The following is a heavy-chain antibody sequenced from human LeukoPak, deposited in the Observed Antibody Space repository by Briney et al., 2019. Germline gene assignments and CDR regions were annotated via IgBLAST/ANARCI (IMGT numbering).Heavy chain of an antibody. CDR1: EYIISNYW. CDR3: ARSPRDGYSDGVDDN. V-gene: IGHV5-51*01. CDR2: IYPGNYDT. Sequence: GEALNISCKGSEYIISNYWIGWVRPTPGKGLEWMWIIYPGNYDTTYSPCVHGQVTISADRSITTAYLQWSSLKASDTAMYYCARSPRDGYSDGVDDNWGQGTMVTVSS. D-gene: IGHD5-24*01. J-gene: IGHJ3*02.